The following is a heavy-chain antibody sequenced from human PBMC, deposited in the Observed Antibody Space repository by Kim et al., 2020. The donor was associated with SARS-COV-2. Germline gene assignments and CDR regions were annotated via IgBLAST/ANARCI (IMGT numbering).Heavy chain of an antibody. CDR2: IYWDDDK. Sequence: SGPTLVNPTQTLTLTCTFSGFSLSTSGVGVGWIRQPPGKALEWLALIYWDDDKRYSPSLKSRLTITKDTSKNQVVLTMTNMDPVDTATYYCAHSHMLLIAVAGMYFDYWGQGTLVTVSS. J-gene: IGHJ4*02. V-gene: IGHV2-5*02. D-gene: IGHD6-19*01. CDR1: GFSLSTSGVG. CDR3: AHSHMLLIAVAGMYFDY.